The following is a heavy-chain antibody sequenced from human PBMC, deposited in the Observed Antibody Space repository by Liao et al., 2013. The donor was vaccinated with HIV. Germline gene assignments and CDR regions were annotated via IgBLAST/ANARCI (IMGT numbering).Heavy chain of an antibody. CDR1: GGSISSSSYY. CDR3: ARFPTRFWSARAAFDASDI. V-gene: IGHV4-39*07. D-gene: IGHD3-3*01. J-gene: IGHJ3*02. CDR2: IYYSGGT. Sequence: QLQLQESGPGLVKPSETLSLTCTVSGGSISSSSYYWGWIRQPPGKGLEWIGSIYYSGGTKYNPSLESRVTISVDRSKNQLSLEVTAVTAADTAVYFCARFPTRFWSARAAFDASDIWGPGTMVTVS.